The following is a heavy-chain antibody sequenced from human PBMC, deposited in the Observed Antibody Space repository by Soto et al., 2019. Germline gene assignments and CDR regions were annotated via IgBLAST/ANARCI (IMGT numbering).Heavy chain of an antibody. CDR1: GGSISSSSYY. J-gene: IGHJ4*02. V-gene: IGHV4-39*01. CDR2: IYYSGST. Sequence: SETLSLTCTVSGGSISSSSYYWGWIRQPPGKGLEWIGSIYYSGSTYYNPSLKSRVTISVDTSKNQFSLKLSSVTAADTAVYYCANYGSGRANYWGQGTLVTVS. D-gene: IGHD3-10*01. CDR3: ANYGSGRANY.